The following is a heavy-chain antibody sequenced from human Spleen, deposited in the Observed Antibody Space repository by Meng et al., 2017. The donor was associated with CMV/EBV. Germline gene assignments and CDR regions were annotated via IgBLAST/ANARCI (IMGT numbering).Heavy chain of an antibody. CDR3: ARQGLVGASDY. V-gene: IGHV5-51*01. CDR1: GYSFTRYW. D-gene: IGHD1-26*01. J-gene: IGHJ4*02. Sequence: KVSCKGSGYSFTRYWIGWVRQMPGRGLEWMGIIYPGDPDTRYSPSFQGQVTISADKSISTAYLQWSSLKASDTAMYYCARQGLVGASDYWGQGTLVTVSS. CDR2: IYPGDPDT.